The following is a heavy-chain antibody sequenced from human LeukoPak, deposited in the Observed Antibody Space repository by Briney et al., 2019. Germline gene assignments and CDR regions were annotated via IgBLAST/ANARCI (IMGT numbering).Heavy chain of an antibody. CDR2: ISSSSSYI. J-gene: IGHJ6*03. D-gene: IGHD3-22*01. CDR3: ARGTHYDSSGYPLYYYMDV. Sequence: GGSLRLSCAASGFTFSSYSMNWVRQAPGKGLEWVSSISSSSSYIYYAYSVKGRFTISRDNAKNSLYLQMNSLRAEDTAVYYCARGTHYDSSGYPLYYYMDVWGKGXTVTXSS. CDR1: GFTFSSYS. V-gene: IGHV3-21*01.